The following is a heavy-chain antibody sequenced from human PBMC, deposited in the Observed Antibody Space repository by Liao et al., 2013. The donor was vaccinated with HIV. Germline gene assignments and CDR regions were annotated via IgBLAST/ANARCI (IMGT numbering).Heavy chain of an antibody. V-gene: IGHV4-61*02. D-gene: IGHD2-8*01. J-gene: IGHJ2*01. Sequence: QLQLRESGPGLVKPSETLSLTCTVSGGSISSTGYFWSWIRQPAGKGPEWIGRIYTSGSTTYNPSLKSRVAISLDMSNNRFSLELSSVTAADTAVYYCARERLPQMKYPIFYWYFDLWGRGTLVTVSS. CDR3: ARERLPQMKYPIFYWYFDL. CDR2: IYTSGST. CDR1: GGSISSTGYF.